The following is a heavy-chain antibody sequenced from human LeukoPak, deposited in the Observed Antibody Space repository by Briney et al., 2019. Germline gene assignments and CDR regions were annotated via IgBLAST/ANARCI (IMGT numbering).Heavy chain of an antibody. D-gene: IGHD3-3*01. J-gene: IGHJ4*02. CDR3: ADYGVSGVRNNFY. V-gene: IGHV3-23*01. Sequence: GGSLRLSCAASGLAFSSYAMSWVRQPPAKGLEWVSTIGVASITFYADSVKGRFTISRDNSRNTVYLQMTSLRADDTALYYCADYGVSGVRNNFYWGLGTLVTVSS. CDR2: IGVASIT. CDR1: GLAFSSYA.